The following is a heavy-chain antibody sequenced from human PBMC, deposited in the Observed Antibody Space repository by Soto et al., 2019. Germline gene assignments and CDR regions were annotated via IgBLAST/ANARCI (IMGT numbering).Heavy chain of an antibody. V-gene: IGHV4-59*01. J-gene: IGHJ6*02. CDR1: GGSISSYY. CDR2: IYYSGST. CDR3: ARDGAGFAPRSQGMDV. D-gene: IGHD2-15*01. Sequence: SETLSLTCTVSGGSISSYYWSWIRQPPGKGLEWIGYIYYSGSTNYNPSLKSRVTISVDTSKNQFSLKLSSVTAADTAVYYCARDGAGFAPRSQGMDVWGQGTTVTVSS.